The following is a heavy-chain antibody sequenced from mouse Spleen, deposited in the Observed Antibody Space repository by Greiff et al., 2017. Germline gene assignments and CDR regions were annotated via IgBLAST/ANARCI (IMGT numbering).Heavy chain of an antibody. V-gene: IGHV1-64*01. CDR3: ATFYYGSSLAWFAY. J-gene: IGHJ3*01. CDR1: GYTFTSYW. Sequence: QVQLKQPGAELVKPGASVKLSCKASGYTFTSYWMHWVKQRPGQGLEWIGMIHPNSGSTNYNEKFKSKATLTVDKSSSTAYMQLSSLTSEDSAVYYCATFYYGSSLAWFAYWGQGTLVTVSA. D-gene: IGHD1-1*01. CDR2: IHPNSGST.